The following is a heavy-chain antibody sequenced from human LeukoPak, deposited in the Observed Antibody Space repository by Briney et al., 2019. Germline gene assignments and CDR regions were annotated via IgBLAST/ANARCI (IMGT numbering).Heavy chain of an antibody. CDR3: ARTRKDVWGSYRYGFDY. CDR2: IYYSGST. CDR1: GGSISSYY. J-gene: IGHJ4*02. D-gene: IGHD3-16*02. V-gene: IGHV4-59*12. Sequence: SETLSLTCTVSGGSISSYYWSWIRQPPGKGLEWIGYIYYSGSTNYNPSLKSRVTISVDTSKNQFSLKLSSVTAADTAVYYCARTRKDVWGSYRYGFDYWGQGTLVTVSS.